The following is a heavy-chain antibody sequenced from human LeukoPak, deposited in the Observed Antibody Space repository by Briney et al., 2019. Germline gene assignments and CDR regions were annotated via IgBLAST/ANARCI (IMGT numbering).Heavy chain of an antibody. J-gene: IGHJ5*02. D-gene: IGHD4-17*01. CDR2: INHSGST. V-gene: IGHV4-34*03. CDR1: GGSFSGYY. Sequence: SETLSLTCGMYGGSFSGYYWSWIRQPPGKGLEWIGEINHSGSTNYNPSLKSRVTISVDKSKNQFSLRLSSVTAADTAVYYCSRLYGDYGWFDPWGQGTLVTVSS. CDR3: SRLYGDYGWFDP.